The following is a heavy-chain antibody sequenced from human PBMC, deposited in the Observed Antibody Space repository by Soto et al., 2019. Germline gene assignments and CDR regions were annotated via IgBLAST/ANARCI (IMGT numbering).Heavy chain of an antibody. J-gene: IGHJ6*03. CDR3: ARDIPGATVTTYGASSNGYYMDV. CDR2: IIPILGIA. CDR1: GGTFSSYT. Sequence: ASVKVSCKASGGTFSSYTISWVRQAPGQGLEWMGRIIPILGIANYAQKFQGRVTITADKSTSPAYMELSSLRSEDTAVYYCARDIPGATVTTYGASSNGYYMDVWGKGTTVTVSS. D-gene: IGHD4-17*01. V-gene: IGHV1-69*04.